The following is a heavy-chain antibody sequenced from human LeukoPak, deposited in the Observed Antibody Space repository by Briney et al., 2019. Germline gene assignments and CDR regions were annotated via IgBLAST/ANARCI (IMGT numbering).Heavy chain of an antibody. V-gene: IGHV1-2*04. J-gene: IGHJ4*02. CDR1: GYTFTGDY. Sequence: ASVKVSCKASGYTFTGDYMHWVRQAPGQGLEWMGWINPNSGGTNYAQKFQGWVTMTRDTSISTAYMELSRLRSDDTAVYYCARDRGGSSSYGFDYWGQGTLVTVPS. CDR2: INPNSGGT. D-gene: IGHD6-6*01. CDR3: ARDRGGSSSYGFDY.